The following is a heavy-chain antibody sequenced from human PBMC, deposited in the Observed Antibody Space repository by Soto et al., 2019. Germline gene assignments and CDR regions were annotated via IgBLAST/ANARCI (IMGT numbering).Heavy chain of an antibody. CDR3: AQRGGATVGLYYFDY. CDR2: IYWHDDK. J-gene: IGHJ4*02. D-gene: IGHD3-10*01. V-gene: IGHV2-5*01. CDR1: GFSLSTTGVG. Sequence: SGPTLVNPTQTLTLTCTFSGFSLSTTGVGVSWIRQSPGKALEWLALIYWHDDKRYSPSLSSRLSITKDTSKNQVVLTMTDMDPVDTATYYCAQRGGATVGLYYFDYWGQGALVTVSS.